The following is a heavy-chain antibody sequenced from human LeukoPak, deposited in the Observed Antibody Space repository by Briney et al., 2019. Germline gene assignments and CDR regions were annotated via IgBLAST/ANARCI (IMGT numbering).Heavy chain of an antibody. D-gene: IGHD2-21*02. Sequence: GESLKISCKGSGYSFTSYWIGWVRQMPGKGLEWMGIIYPGDSDTRYSPSFQDQVTISADKSISTAYLQWSSLKASDTAMYYCARPAYCGGDCYSVLGIWGQGTMVTVSS. J-gene: IGHJ3*02. CDR1: GYSFTSYW. CDR2: IYPGDSDT. V-gene: IGHV5-51*01. CDR3: ARPAYCGGDCYSVLGI.